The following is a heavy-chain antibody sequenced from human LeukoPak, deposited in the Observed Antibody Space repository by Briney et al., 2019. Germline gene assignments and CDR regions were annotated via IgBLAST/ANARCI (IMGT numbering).Heavy chain of an antibody. CDR2: ISAYNGNT. CDR3: ARDMYYYDSSGYFDAFDI. J-gene: IGHJ3*02. D-gene: IGHD3-22*01. CDR1: GYTFTSYG. V-gene: IGHV1-18*01. Sequence: ASVKVSCKASGYTFTSYGISWVRQAPGQGLEWMGWISAYNGNTNYAQKLQGRVTITADKSTSTAYMELSSLRSEDTAVYYCARDMYYYDSSGYFDAFDIWGQGTMVTVSS.